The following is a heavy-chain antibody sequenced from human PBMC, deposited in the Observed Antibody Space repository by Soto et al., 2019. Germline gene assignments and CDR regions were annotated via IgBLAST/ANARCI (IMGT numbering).Heavy chain of an antibody. J-gene: IGHJ4*02. D-gene: IGHD1-26*01. CDR2: ISGSGGST. V-gene: IGHV3-23*01. CDR3: AKVPRIVGGRVPLYYFDY. Sequence: PGGSLRLSCAASGFTFSSYAMSWVRQAPGKGLEWVSAISGSGGSTYYADSVKGRFTISRDNSKNTLYLQMNSLRAEDTAVYYCAKVPRIVGGRVPLYYFDYWGQGTLVTVSS. CDR1: GFTFSSYA.